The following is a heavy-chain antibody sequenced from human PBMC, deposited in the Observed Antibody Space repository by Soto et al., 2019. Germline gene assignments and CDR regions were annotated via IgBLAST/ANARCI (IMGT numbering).Heavy chain of an antibody. CDR1: GGTFSSYA. Sequence: SVKVSCKASGGTFSSYAISWVRQAPGQGLEWMGGIIPIFGTANYAQKFQGRVTITADESTSTAYMELSSLRSEDTAVYYCASSSGLEYKWFDPWGQGTLVTVSS. CDR3: ASSSGLEYKWFDP. D-gene: IGHD4-4*01. V-gene: IGHV1-69*13. CDR2: IIPIFGTA. J-gene: IGHJ5*02.